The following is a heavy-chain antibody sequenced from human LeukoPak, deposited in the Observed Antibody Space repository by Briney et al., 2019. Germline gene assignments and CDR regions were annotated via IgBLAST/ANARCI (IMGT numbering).Heavy chain of an antibody. V-gene: IGHV3-7*01. J-gene: IGHJ6*03. CDR2: IKQDGSEE. CDR3: ARGYDFWSGYYGYYMDV. Sequence: GGSLRLSCAASGFTFSNYWMTWVRQAPGKGLEWVANIKQDGSEEYYVDSVKGRFTISRDNTKNSLYLQMNSLRAEDTAVYYCARGYDFWSGYYGYYMDVWGKGTTVTVSS. D-gene: IGHD3-3*01. CDR1: GFTFSNYW.